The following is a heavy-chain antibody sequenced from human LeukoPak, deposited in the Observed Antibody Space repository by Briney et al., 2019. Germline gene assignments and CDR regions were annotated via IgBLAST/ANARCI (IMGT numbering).Heavy chain of an antibody. D-gene: IGHD1-14*01. CDR2: ITGSGSNT. J-gene: IGHJ4*02. V-gene: IGHV3-23*01. CDR1: GFTFSSYS. Sequence: GGSLRLSCAASGFTFSSYSMNWVRQAPGKGLEWVSSITGSGSNTFNADSVKGRFTISRDNSKNTLYLQMNGLTAEDTAIYYCAKDALPYRYFDQWGQGTLVTVSS. CDR3: AKDALPYRYFDQ.